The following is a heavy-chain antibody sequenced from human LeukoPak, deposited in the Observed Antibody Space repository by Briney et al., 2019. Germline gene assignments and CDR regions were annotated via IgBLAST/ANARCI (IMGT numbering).Heavy chain of an antibody. V-gene: IGHV3-64D*06. CDR3: VRRCSSSSCYAD. CDR2: ISPNGGST. J-gene: IGHJ4*02. D-gene: IGHD2-2*01. Sequence: PGGSLRLSCTTSGFTFSSYAMHWVRQAPGKGLEYVSAISPNGGSTYYADSVKGRFTISRDNSKNTLYLQMSSLRAEDTAVYYCVRRCSSSSCYADWGQGTLVTASS. CDR1: GFTFSSYA.